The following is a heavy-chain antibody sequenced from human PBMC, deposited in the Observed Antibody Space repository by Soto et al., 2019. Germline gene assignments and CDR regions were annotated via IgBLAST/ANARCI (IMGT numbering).Heavy chain of an antibody. J-gene: IGHJ4*02. CDR2: IIPIFGTA. CDR1: GVTFSSYS. V-gene: IGHV1-69*13. D-gene: IGHD6-13*01. CDR3: ASPSYSSSWSFDY. Sequence: SVKVYCKASGVTFSSYSISWVRQSPGQGLEWMGGIIPIFGTANYAQKFQGRVTITADESTSTAYMELSSLRSEDTAVYYCASPSYSSSWSFDYWGQGTLVTAPQ.